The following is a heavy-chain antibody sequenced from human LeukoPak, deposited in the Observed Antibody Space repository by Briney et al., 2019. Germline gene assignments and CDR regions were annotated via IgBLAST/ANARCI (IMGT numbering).Heavy chain of an antibody. CDR1: GFTFSSYA. CDR3: AKNRSPGPGVSRHDY. Sequence: GGSLRLSCAASGFTFSSYAMSWVRQAPGKGLEWVSAISGSGGSTYYADSVKGRFTISRDNSKNTLYLQMNSLRAEDTAVYYCAKNRSPGPGVSRHDYWGQGTLVTVSS. CDR2: ISGSGGST. V-gene: IGHV3-23*01. D-gene: IGHD2-2*01. J-gene: IGHJ4*02.